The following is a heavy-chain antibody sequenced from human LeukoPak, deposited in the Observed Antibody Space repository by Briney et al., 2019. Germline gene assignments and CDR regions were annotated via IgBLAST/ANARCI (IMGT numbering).Heavy chain of an antibody. D-gene: IGHD4-11*01. J-gene: IGHJ4*02. CDR3: ARGGVTTLDYFDY. Sequence: KSSETLSLTCTVSGGSISSYYWSWIRQPPGKGLEWIGYIYYSGSTNYNPSLKSRVTISVDTSKNQFSLKLSSVTAADTAVYYCARGGVTTLDYFDYWGQGTLVTVSS. CDR1: GGSISSYY. CDR2: IYYSGST. V-gene: IGHV4-59*01.